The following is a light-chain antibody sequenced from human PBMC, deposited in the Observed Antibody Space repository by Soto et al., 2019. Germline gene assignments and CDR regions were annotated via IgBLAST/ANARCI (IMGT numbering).Light chain of an antibody. CDR1: QGISSY. CDR2: AAS. J-gene: IGKJ4*01. V-gene: IGKV1-8*01. Sequence: AIRMTQSPSSLSASTGDRVTITCRASQGISSYLAWYQQKPGKAPKLLIYAASTLQSGVPSRFSGSGSGTDFTLTISGLQSEDFATYYCQQYYSYPRTFGGGTKVESK. CDR3: QQYYSYPRT.